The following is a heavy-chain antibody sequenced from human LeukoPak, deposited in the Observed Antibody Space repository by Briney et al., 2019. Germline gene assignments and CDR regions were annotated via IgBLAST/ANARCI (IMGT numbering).Heavy chain of an antibody. CDR1: AGSINSGGYF. J-gene: IGHJ3*02. CDR2: IFYSESS. V-gene: IGHV4-31*01. D-gene: IGHD2-2*01. Sequence: SETLSLTCTVSAGSINSGGYFWSWIRQHPEKGLEWIGYIFYSESSHYSPSLNSLVTISLDTSKTLFSLELTSVTAADTALYYCARVGYCISAKCPRGGGFDIWGQGTMVSVFS. CDR3: ARVGYCISAKCPRGGGFDI.